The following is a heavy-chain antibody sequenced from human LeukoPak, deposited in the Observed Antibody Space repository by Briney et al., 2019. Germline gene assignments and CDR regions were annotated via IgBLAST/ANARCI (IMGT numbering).Heavy chain of an antibody. CDR2: INPNSGGT. CDR1: GYTFTGYY. Sequence: ASVKVSCKASGYTFTGYYMHWVRQAPGQGLEWMGWINPNSGGTNYAQKFQGRVTMTRDTSISTAYMELSSLRSDDTAVYYCARVSLGGFRLLDRYFDYWGQGTLVTVSS. J-gene: IGHJ4*02. CDR3: ARVSLGGFRLLDRYFDY. V-gene: IGHV1-2*02. D-gene: IGHD3-10*01.